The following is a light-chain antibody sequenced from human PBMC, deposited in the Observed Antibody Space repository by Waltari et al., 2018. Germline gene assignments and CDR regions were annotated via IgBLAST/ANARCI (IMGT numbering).Light chain of an antibody. CDR1: QSVSDN. Sequence: ELVLTQFPATLSLSPGARAALSCRASQSVSDNLAWYQQRPGQAPRLLIYDASYRATGIPARFSGSGSGTDFTLTINSLQPEDFAIYYCHQRRDWPRTFGQGTKVDI. CDR3: HQRRDWPRT. V-gene: IGKV3-11*01. J-gene: IGKJ1*01. CDR2: DAS.